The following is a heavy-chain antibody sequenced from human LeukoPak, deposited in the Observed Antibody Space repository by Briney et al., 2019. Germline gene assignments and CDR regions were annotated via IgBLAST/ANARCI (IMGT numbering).Heavy chain of an antibody. CDR2: IYHSGST. CDR1: GGSISSGGYS. D-gene: IGHD6-13*01. CDR3: ARNLGGSSWVFDY. Sequence: SQTLSLTCAVSGGSISSGGYSWSWIRQPPGKGLEWIGYIYHSGSTYYNPSLKSRVTISLDTSKNLFSLKLSSVTAADTAVYYCARNLGGSSWVFDYWGQGTLVTVSS. J-gene: IGHJ4*02. V-gene: IGHV4-30-2*02.